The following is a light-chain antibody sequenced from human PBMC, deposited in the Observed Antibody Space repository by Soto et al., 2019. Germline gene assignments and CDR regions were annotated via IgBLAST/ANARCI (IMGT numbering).Light chain of an antibody. CDR2: DTS. J-gene: IGKJ5*01. CDR1: QSVSSY. Sequence: VLTQSPATLSLSPGERATLSCRASQSVSSYLAWYQQKPGQAPRLLIYDTSNRATGVPARFSGSGSGTDFTLTISSLEPEDFAVYYCQQYGSSPQTFGQGTRLRL. V-gene: IGKV3-11*01. CDR3: QQYGSSPQT.